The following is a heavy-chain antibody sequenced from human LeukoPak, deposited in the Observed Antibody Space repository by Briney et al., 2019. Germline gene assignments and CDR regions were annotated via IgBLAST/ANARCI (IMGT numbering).Heavy chain of an antibody. CDR3: ARVGGYSYGLNDY. Sequence: SGGSLRLSCAASGFTFSSYEMNWVRQAPGKGLEWVSSIDSTSTYIYYADSVKGRFTISRDNAKNSLYLQMSSLRAEDTAVYYCARVGGYSYGLNDYWGRGTLVTVSS. CDR1: GFTFSSYE. J-gene: IGHJ4*01. V-gene: IGHV3-21*01. D-gene: IGHD5-18*01. CDR2: IDSTSTYI.